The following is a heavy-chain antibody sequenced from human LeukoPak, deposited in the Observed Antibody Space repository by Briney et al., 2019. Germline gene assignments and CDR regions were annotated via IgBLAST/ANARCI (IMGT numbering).Heavy chain of an antibody. CDR1: GFSFSSYV. J-gene: IGHJ4*02. CDR3: AKVPYYGSGSYPFDY. CDR2: ISGSGGST. D-gene: IGHD3-10*01. Sequence: GGSLRLSCAASGFSFSSYVMSWVRQAPGKGLERVSGISGSGGSTYYADSAKGRFTISRDNSKNTLYLQMNSLRAEDTAAYYCAKVPYYGSGSYPFDYWGQGTLVTVSS. V-gene: IGHV3-23*01.